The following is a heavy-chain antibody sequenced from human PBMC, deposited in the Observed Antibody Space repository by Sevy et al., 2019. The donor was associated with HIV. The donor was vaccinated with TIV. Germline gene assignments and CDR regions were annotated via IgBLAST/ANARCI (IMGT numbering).Heavy chain of an antibody. Sequence: GESLKISCAASGFTFSSFAMHWVRQAPGKGLEWVAVISYDGSSKYYPDSVKGRFTISRDNAKNTLYLQMNRLRPEDTARYYCVRAVAADGSFWGQGTLVTVSS. CDR1: GFTFSSFA. V-gene: IGHV3-30-3*01. J-gene: IGHJ4*02. CDR2: ISYDGSSK. D-gene: IGHD6-13*01. CDR3: VRAVAADGSF.